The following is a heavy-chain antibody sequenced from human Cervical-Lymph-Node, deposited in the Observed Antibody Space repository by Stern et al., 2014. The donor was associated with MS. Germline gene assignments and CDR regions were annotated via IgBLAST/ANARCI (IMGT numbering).Heavy chain of an antibody. CDR2: IKQDGSEK. J-gene: IGHJ4*02. CDR1: GFTFSNYW. D-gene: IGHD6-19*01. CDR3: TRDGGDPSGSFEFDH. Sequence: EVQLVESGGGSVQPGGSLTLSCAASGFTFSNYWMSWVRPTPGKGLEWVANIKQDGSEKYYVGSVKGRFTISRDNAENSLYLQMNSLGAEDTAVYYCTRDGGDPSGSFEFDHWGQGTLVTVSS. V-gene: IGHV3-7*01.